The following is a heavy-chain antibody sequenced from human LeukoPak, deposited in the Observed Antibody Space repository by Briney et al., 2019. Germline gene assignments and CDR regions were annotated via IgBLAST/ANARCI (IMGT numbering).Heavy chain of an antibody. V-gene: IGHV3-11*01. CDR1: GFTFTDFH. D-gene: IGHD5-12*01. CDR2: ISSSGSTI. CDR3: ARSPGREPYDDAFDI. Sequence: GGSLRLSCAASGFTFTDFHMSWIRQAPGKGLEWLSNISSSGSTIYYADSVKGRFTISRDNAKNSLYLQMNSLRAEDTAVYYCARSPGREPYDDAFDIWGQGTMVTVSS. J-gene: IGHJ3*02.